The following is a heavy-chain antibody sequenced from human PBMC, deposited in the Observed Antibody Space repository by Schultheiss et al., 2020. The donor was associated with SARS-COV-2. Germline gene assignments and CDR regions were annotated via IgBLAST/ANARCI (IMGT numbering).Heavy chain of an antibody. CDR1: GGSISSGDYY. J-gene: IGHJ6*02. CDR3: AREFRYGMDV. V-gene: IGHV4-30-4*01. CDR2: TYYSGST. Sequence: SETLSLTCTVSGGSISSGDYYWSWIRQPPGKGLEWIGYTYYSGSTYYNPSLKSRLSISVDTSKNQFSLELTSLTPADTAVYYCAREFRYGMDVWGLGTAVTVSS.